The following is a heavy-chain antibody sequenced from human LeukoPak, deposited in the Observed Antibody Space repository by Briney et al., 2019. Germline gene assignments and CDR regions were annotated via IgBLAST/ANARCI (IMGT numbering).Heavy chain of an antibody. CDR1: GFTFDDYA. V-gene: IGHV3-9*01. J-gene: IGHJ4*02. CDR2: ISWNSGSI. CDR3: AKDSYSSSWAHFDY. D-gene: IGHD6-13*01. Sequence: GGSLRLSCAASGFTFDDYAMHWVRQAPGKGVEWVSGISWNSGSIGYADSVKGRFTISRDNAKNSLYLQMNSLRAEDTALYYCAKDSYSSSWAHFDYWGQGTLVTVSS.